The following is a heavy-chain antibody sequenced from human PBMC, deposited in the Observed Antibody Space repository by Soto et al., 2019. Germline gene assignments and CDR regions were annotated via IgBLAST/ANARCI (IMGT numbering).Heavy chain of an antibody. CDR3: ARKGLAARRGVGFGHYYYGMDV. J-gene: IGHJ6*02. CDR1: GGTFSSYA. CDR2: IIPIFGTA. D-gene: IGHD6-6*01. Sequence: ASVKVSCKASGGTFSSYAISWVRQAPGQGLEWMGGIIPIFGTANYAQKFQGRVTITADESTSTAYMELSSLRSEDTAVYYCARKGLAARRGVGFGHYYYGMDVWGQGTTVTVSS. V-gene: IGHV1-69*13.